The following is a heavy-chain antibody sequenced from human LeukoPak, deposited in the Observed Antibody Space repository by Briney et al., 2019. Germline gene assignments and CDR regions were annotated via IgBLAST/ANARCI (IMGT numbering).Heavy chain of an antibody. CDR1: GGSISSSSYY. V-gene: IGHV4-39*01. J-gene: IGHJ2*01. CDR3: AVESGWYFDL. D-gene: IGHD1-1*01. Sequence: PSETLSLTCTVSGGSISSSSYYWGWIRQPPGKGLEWIGSIYYSGSTYYNPSLRSRVTISVDTSKNQFSLKLSSVTAADTAVYYCAVESGWYFDLWGRGTLVTASS. CDR2: IYYSGST.